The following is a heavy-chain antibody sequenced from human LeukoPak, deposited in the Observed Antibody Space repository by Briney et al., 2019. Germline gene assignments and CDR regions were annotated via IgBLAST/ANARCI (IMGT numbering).Heavy chain of an antibody. J-gene: IGHJ5*02. CDR1: GFTVSSNY. CDR2: IYSGGST. CDR3: ARGALEYSSLTCFDP. V-gene: IGHV3-53*01. D-gene: IGHD6-6*01. Sequence: GGSLRFSCAASGFTVSSNYMSWVRQAPGKGLEWVSAIYSGGSTYYADSVKGRFTISRDNSKSTLDLQMNSLRAEDTAVYYCARGALEYSSLTCFDPWGQGILVTVSS.